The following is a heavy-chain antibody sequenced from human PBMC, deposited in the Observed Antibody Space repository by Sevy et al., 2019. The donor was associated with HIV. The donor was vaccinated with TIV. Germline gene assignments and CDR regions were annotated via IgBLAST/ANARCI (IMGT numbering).Heavy chain of an antibody. CDR3: ARDDPVMNAFDI. CDR2: TYYSGSS. Sequence: SETLSLTCTVSGGSVNSGDYYWSWIRQPPGKGLEWLGYTYYSGSSNYNPSLKSRVTISLDTSKNQFSLKMSSVTTADTAVYYCARDDPVMNAFDIWGQGTMVTVSS. V-gene: IGHV4-61*08. J-gene: IGHJ3*02. D-gene: IGHD3-16*01. CDR1: GGSVNSGDYY.